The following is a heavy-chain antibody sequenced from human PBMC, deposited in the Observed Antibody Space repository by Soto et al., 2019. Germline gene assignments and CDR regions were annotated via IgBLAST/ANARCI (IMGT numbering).Heavy chain of an antibody. J-gene: IGHJ4*02. CDR3: TRLETDY. CDR1: GYTFTTHT. CDR2: MNGGNGNT. Sequence: QVQLVQSGAGVKRPGASVKVFCKASGYTFTTHTMHWVRQAPGQGLEWMGWMNGGNGNTKYSQKFQGRVTFTRDTFASTAYMELSSLRSEDTAVYYCTRLETDYWGQGTLVTVSS. V-gene: IGHV1-3*01.